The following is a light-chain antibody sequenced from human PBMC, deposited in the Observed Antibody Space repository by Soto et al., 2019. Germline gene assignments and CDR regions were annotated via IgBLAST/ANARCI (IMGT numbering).Light chain of an antibody. J-gene: IGKJ1*01. CDR1: QSVSSSY. V-gene: IGKV3D-20*02. CDR2: DAS. CDR3: QQRLMT. Sequence: EIVMTQSPATLSVSPVERATLSCRASQSVSSSYLAWYQQKSGQAPRLLIYDASSRVAGIPARFRGSGSGTDFTLTISSLEPEDFAVYYCQQRLMTFGQGTKVDIK.